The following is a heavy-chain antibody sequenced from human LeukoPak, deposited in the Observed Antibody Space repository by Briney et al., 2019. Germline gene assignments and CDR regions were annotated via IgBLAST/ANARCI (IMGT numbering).Heavy chain of an antibody. CDR2: ISSSSSYI. V-gene: IGHV3-21*01. Sequence: GGSLRLSCAASGFTFSSYSMNWVRQAPGKGLEWVSSISSSSSYIYYADSVKGRFTISRDNAKNSLYLQMNSLRAEDTAVYYCAREGQYQLLFRWFDPWGQGTLVTVSS. CDR3: AREGQYQLLFRWFDP. CDR1: GFTFSSYS. D-gene: IGHD2-2*01. J-gene: IGHJ5*02.